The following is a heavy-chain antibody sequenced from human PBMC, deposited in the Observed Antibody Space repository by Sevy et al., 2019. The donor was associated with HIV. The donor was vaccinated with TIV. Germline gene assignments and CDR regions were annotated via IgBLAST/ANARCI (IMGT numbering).Heavy chain of an antibody. CDR2: ISDSGTSP. CDR3: ARDSGGSTVDTLQY. D-gene: IGHD4-17*01. CDR1: GFSLSTYA. V-gene: IGHV3-23*01. J-gene: IGHJ4*02. Sequence: GGSLRLSCTVSGFSLSTYAMTWVRQTSGKGLEWVPSISDSGTSPYYADSVKGRFTISRDTSQNTLFLQMNSLRAEDTALYFCARDSGGSTVDTLQYWGQGTLVTVSS.